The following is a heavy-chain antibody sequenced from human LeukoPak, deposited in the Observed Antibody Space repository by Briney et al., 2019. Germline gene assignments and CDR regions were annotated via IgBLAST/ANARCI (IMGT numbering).Heavy chain of an antibody. CDR3: SRGDFSSGPSRDAYI. CDR2: VFTSGTT. D-gene: IGHD3-3*01. Sequence: PSETLSLTCTVSGGSISSGRYFWSWIRQPAGKGLEWVGRVFTSGTTNYNPSLQSRITVSVDTSKNQFSLKMSSVTAADTAVYYCSRGDFSSGPSRDAYIWGQGTMVTVSS. V-gene: IGHV4-61*02. CDR1: GGSISSGRYF. J-gene: IGHJ3*02.